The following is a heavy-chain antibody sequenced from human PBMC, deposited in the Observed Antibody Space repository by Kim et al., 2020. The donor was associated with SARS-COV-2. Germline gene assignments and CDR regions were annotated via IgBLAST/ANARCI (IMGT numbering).Heavy chain of an antibody. V-gene: IGHV4-34*01. D-gene: IGHD1-26*01. J-gene: IGHJ6*03. Sequence: KSRVTISVDTSKNQFSLKLSSVTAADTAVYYCARGGRVGRELLPTYYMDVWGKGTTVTVSS. CDR3: ARGGRVGRELLPTYYMDV.